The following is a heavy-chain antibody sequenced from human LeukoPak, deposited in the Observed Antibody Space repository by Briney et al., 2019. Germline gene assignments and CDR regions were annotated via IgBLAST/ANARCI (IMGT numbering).Heavy chain of an antibody. CDR2: IYYSGST. D-gene: IGHD3-3*01. CDR3: ARGFFGRGFDFWSGYYTVEFDY. V-gene: IGHV4-39*07. CDR1: GGSISSSSYY. Sequence: SETLSLTCTVSGGSISSSSYYWGWIRQPPGKGLEWIGSIYYSGSTYYNPSLKSRVTISVDTSKNQFSLKLSSVTAADTAVYYCARGFFGRGFDFWSGYYTVEFDYWGQGTLVTVSS. J-gene: IGHJ4*02.